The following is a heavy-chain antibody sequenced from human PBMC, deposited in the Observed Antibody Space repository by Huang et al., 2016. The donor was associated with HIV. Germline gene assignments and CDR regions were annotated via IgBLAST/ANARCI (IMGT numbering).Heavy chain of an antibody. D-gene: IGHD6-13*01. CDR1: GFTFSSYG. J-gene: IGHJ4*02. CDR3: AKGGSAAAVLDF. V-gene: IGHV3-30*18. CDR2: ISYEAKTK. Sequence: QVQLVESGGGVVQTGRSLRISCAASGFTFSSYGMHWVRHAPGKGLEWVAVISYEAKTKVYADSVNSRFSITRDNSKTTVYLQLNSLRLEDTAVYYCAKGGSAAAVLDFWGQGTLVTVSS.